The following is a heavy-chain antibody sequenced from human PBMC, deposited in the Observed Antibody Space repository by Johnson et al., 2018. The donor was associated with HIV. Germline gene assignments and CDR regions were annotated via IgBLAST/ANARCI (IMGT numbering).Heavy chain of an antibody. D-gene: IGHD3-10*01. J-gene: IGHJ3*02. CDR2: ISYDGSNK. Sequence: QVLLVESGGGVVQPGRSLRLSCAASGFTFSSYAMHWVRQAPGKGLEWVAVISYDGSNKYYADHVKGRFTISRDNSKNTLYLQMNSLRVEDTAVYYCASSYSESDAFDIWGQGTMVTVSS. CDR3: ASSYSESDAFDI. V-gene: IGHV3-30*14. CDR1: GFTFSSYA.